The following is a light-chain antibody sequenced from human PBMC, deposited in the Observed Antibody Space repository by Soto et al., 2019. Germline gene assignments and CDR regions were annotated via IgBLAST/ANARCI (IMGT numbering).Light chain of an antibody. CDR1: SSDVGGYNS. V-gene: IGLV2-11*01. J-gene: IGLJ1*01. CDR3: CSYADNYSYV. Sequence: QSVLTQPASVSGSPGQSITISCTGTSSDVGGYNSVSWYQQHPGKAPKLMTYDVSKRPSGVPDRFSGSKSGNTASLTISGLQAEDEADYYCCSYADNYSYVFGTGTKVTVL. CDR2: DVS.